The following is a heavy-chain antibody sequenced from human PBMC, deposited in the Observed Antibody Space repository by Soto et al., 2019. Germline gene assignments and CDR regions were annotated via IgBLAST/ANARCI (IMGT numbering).Heavy chain of an antibody. Sequence: ASVKVSCKASGFTFTSSAVQWVRQARGQRLEWIGWIVVGSGNTNYAQKFQERVTITRDMSTSTAYMELSSLRSEDTAVYYCADGGEDFYGMDVWGQGTTVTVSS. CDR2: IVVGSGNT. CDR1: GFTFTSSA. CDR3: ADGGEDFYGMDV. J-gene: IGHJ6*02. D-gene: IGHD2-15*01. V-gene: IGHV1-58*01.